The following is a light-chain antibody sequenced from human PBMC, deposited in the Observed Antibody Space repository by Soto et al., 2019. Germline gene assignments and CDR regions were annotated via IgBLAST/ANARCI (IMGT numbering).Light chain of an antibody. CDR3: QQANSYPWT. J-gene: IGKJ1*01. Sequence: DIQLTQSPSFLSASVGDRVTITCRASQGVSDWVAWYQQKPGEAPKLLIYGSSSLLSGVPSRFSGTRSGTDFTLTISSLQPEDFATYYCQQANSYPWTFGQGTKVDIK. CDR1: QGVSDW. CDR2: GSS. V-gene: IGKV1-12*01.